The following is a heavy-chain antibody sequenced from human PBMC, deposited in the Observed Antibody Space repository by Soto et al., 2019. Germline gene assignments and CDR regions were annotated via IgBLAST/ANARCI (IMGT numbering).Heavy chain of an antibody. D-gene: IGHD3-9*01. Sequence: SQTLSLTCAISGDSVSGNSAAWNWIRQSPSRGLEWLGRTYYRSRWYNDYAVSVKSRITVTPDTSKNQFSLHLNSVTPEDTAVYYCARDLRLNILGGYYGHHLFDPWGQGTVVTVSS. V-gene: IGHV6-1*01. CDR1: GDSVSGNSAA. CDR2: TYYRSRWYN. CDR3: ARDLRLNILGGYYGHHLFDP. J-gene: IGHJ5*02.